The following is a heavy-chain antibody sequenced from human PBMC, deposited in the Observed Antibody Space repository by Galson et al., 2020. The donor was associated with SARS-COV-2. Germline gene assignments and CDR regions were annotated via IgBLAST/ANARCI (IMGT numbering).Heavy chain of an antibody. J-gene: IGHJ4*02. D-gene: IGHD6-19*01. CDR3: ALLGVAGTSYFDY. CDR2: ISYDGSNK. Sequence: GGSLRLSCAASGFTFSSYGMHWVRQAPGKGLEWVAVISYDGSNKYYADSVKGRFTISRDNSKNTLYLQMNSLRAEDTAVYYCALLGVAGTSYFDYWGQGTLVTVSS. V-gene: IGHV3-30*03. CDR1: GFTFSSYG.